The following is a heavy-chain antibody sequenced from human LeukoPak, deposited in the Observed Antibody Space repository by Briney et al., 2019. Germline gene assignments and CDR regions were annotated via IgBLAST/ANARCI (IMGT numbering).Heavy chain of an antibody. Sequence: VSVKVSCKASGYTFTDHYMHWVRQAPGQGLEWMGWMNPNSGNTGYAQKFQGRVTMTRNTSISTAYMELSSLRSEDTAVYYCARGLRCSGGSCYRGWLNYWGQGTLVTVSS. CDR1: GYTFTDHY. D-gene: IGHD2-15*01. J-gene: IGHJ4*02. CDR3: ARGLRCSGGSCYRGWLNY. CDR2: MNPNSGNT. V-gene: IGHV1-8*02.